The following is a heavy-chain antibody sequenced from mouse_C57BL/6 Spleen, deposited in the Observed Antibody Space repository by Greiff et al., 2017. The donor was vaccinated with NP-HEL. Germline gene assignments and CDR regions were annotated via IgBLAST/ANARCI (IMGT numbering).Heavy chain of an antibody. Sequence: LVESGPELVKPGASVKISCKASGYSFTDYNMNWVKQSNGKSLEWIGVINPNYGTTSYNQKFKGKATLTVDQSSSTAYMQLNSLTSEDSAVYYCAGELGRDFDYWGQGTTLTVSS. CDR3: AGELGRDFDY. D-gene: IGHD4-1*01. CDR2: INPNYGTT. V-gene: IGHV1-39*01. CDR1: GYSFTDYN. J-gene: IGHJ2*01.